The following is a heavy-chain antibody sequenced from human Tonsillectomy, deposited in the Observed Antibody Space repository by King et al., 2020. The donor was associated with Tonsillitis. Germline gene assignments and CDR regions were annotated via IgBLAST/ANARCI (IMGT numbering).Heavy chain of an antibody. CDR1: GFSLSTSGVA. J-gene: IGHJ4*02. V-gene: IGHV2-5*02. CDR3: ALSGVITGTTAFDY. Sequence: ITLKESGPALVKPTQTLTLTCTFSGFSLSTSGVAVGWIRQPPGKALEWLALIYWDDDKRYSPSLKRRLTITKDTSKNQVVLTVTNMDPVDTATYSCALSGVITGTTAFDYWGQGTLVTVSS. CDR2: IYWDDDK. D-gene: IGHD1-7*01.